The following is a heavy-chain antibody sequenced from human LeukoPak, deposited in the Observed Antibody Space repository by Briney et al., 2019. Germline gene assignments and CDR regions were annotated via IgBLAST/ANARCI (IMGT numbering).Heavy chain of an antibody. V-gene: IGHV3-23*01. Sequence: PGGSLRLSCAASGFTFSSYGMSWVRQAPGKGLEWVSAISGSGGSTYYADSVKGRFTISRDNSKNTLYLQMNSLRAEDTAVYYCAKVNGDYYDSSGYYYGRDFYYYYYYMDVWGKGTTVTISS. D-gene: IGHD3-22*01. J-gene: IGHJ6*03. CDR2: ISGSGGST. CDR3: AKVNGDYYDSSGYYYGRDFYYYYYYMDV. CDR1: GFTFSSYG.